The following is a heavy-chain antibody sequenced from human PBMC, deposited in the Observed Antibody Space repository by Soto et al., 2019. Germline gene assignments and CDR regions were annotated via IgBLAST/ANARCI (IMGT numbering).Heavy chain of an antibody. CDR3: ARLLGYSFGHQEFFDY. D-gene: IGHD5-18*01. Sequence: PGEALKISCTASGYTFDTYWIGWVRHVPGKGLEWMGIIYPGDFDTRYSQSFQGHFTMSVDKSINTAYLQWNSLETSDTAMFYCARLLGYSFGHQEFFDYWGQGTPVTVAS. V-gene: IGHV5-51*01. CDR1: GYTFDTYW. CDR2: IYPGDFDT. J-gene: IGHJ4*02.